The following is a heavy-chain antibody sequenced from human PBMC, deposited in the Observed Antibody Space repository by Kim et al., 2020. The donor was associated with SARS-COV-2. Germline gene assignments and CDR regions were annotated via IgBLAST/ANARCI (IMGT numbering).Heavy chain of an antibody. J-gene: IGHJ3*02. V-gene: IGHV1-18*01. CDR2: ISAYNGNT. CDR1: GYTFTSYG. D-gene: IGHD3-3*01. CDR3: ARDAMITTYYDFWSGYGSVDAFDI. Sequence: ASVKVSCKASGYTFTSYGISWVRQAPGQGLEWMGWISAYNGNTNYAQKLQGRVTMTTDTSTSTAYMELRSLRSDDTVVYYCARDAMITTYYDFWSGYGSVDAFDIWGQGTMVTVSS.